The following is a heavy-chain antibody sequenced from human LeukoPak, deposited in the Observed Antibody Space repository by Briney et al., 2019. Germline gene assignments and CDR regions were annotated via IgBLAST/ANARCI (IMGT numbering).Heavy chain of an antibody. D-gene: IGHD1-26*01. J-gene: IGHJ3*02. CDR3: AKDRRSYRITDAFDI. V-gene: IGHV3-30*02. CDR1: GFTCSSYG. Sequence: GGSLRLSCAASGFTCSSYGMHWVRQAPGKGLEWVAFIRYDGSNKYYADSVKGRFTISRDNSKNTLYLQMNSLRAEDTAVYYCAKDRRSYRITDAFDIWGQGTMVTVSS. CDR2: IRYDGSNK.